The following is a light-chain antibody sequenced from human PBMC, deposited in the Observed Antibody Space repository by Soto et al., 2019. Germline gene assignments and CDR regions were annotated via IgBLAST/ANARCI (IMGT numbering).Light chain of an antibody. CDR3: QQYRRSPPFT. Sequence: EIVLTQSPGTLSLSPGERATLSCRASQSVSSTYIAWYQQNPGRAPRLLIYGASSRATGIPDRFSGSGSGTDFTLTIRRLGPEDFAVYFCQQYRRSPPFTFGQGTKVEIK. J-gene: IGKJ2*01. CDR2: GAS. CDR1: QSVSSTY. V-gene: IGKV3-20*01.